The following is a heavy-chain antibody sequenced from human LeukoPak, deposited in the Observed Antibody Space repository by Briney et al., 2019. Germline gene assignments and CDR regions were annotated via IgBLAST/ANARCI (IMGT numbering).Heavy chain of an antibody. V-gene: IGHV3-23*01. J-gene: IGHJ4*02. Sequence: GGSLRLSCTTSGFAFSNYAMNWVRPAPGKGPEWVSGISGFNTYYADSVKGRFTIFRDNSKNVLYLQMDRLRAEGTAVYSCAKDVCTSPRCLLYFDSWGQGTLVTVSS. CDR1: GFAFSNYA. D-gene: IGHD2-8*01. CDR2: ISGFNT. CDR3: AKDVCTSPRCLLYFDS.